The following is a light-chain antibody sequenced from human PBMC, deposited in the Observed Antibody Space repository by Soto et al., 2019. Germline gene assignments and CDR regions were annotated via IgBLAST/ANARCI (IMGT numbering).Light chain of an antibody. Sequence: QSALTQPPSASGSPGQSVTISRTGTSSDVGGYNYVSWYQQHPGKAPKLMIYEVSKRPSGVPDRFSASKSGNTASLTVSGLQAEDEADYYCSSYAGSNNLIFGGGTKVTVL. CDR2: EVS. J-gene: IGLJ2*01. CDR1: SSDVGGYNY. CDR3: SSYAGSNNLI. V-gene: IGLV2-8*01.